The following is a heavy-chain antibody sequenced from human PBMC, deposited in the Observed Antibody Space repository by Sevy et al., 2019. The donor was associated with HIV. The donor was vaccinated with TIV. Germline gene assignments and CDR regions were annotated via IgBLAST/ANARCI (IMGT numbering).Heavy chain of an antibody. V-gene: IGHV3-30*01. CDR3: ARDLYSGYANYYYYGMDV. J-gene: IGHJ6*02. D-gene: IGHD5-12*01. CDR2: ISYDGSNK. Sequence: GGYLRLSCAASGFTFINHAMHWVRQAPGKGLEWVTVISYDGSNKYYADSVKGRFTISRDTSKSTVYLQMDSLRAEDTDVYYCARDLYSGYANYYYYGMDVWGQGTTVCVSS. CDR1: GFTFINHA.